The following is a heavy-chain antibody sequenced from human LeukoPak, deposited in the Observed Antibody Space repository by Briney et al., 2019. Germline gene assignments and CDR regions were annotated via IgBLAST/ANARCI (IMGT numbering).Heavy chain of an antibody. V-gene: IGHV4-59*01. CDR2: IYYSGST. D-gene: IGHD6-13*01. CDR3: ARGVGYSSSWGFGY. J-gene: IGHJ4*02. Sequence: SETLSLTCTVSHGSISSYYWSWIRQPPGKGLEWIGYIYYSGSTIYNPSLKSRITISIDTSKKQVSLKLSSVTAADTAVYYCARGVGYSSSWGFGYWGQGTLVTVSS. CDR1: HGSISSYY.